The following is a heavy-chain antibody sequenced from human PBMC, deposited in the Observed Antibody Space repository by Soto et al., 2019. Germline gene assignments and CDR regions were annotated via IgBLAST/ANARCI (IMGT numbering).Heavy chain of an antibody. J-gene: IGHJ4*02. CDR3: TPLALKYSSGWYEFSD. D-gene: IGHD6-19*01. CDR1: GFTFSNVW. Sequence: EVQLVESGGGLVKPGGSLRLSCAASGFTFSNVWMNWVRQAPGQGLEWVGRIKSKTDGGTTDYAAPVKGRFTISRDDSKNTLYLQMNSLNTEYTAVYYCTPLALKYSSGWYEFSDWGEGTLVTVSS. V-gene: IGHV3-15*07. CDR2: IKSKTDGGTT.